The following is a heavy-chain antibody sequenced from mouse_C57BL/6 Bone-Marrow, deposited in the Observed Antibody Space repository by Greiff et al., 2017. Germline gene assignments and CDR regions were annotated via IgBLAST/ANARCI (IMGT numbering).Heavy chain of an antibody. CDR1: GFTFSDYG. D-gene: IGHD1-1*01. CDR3: ARLRSYFDY. J-gene: IGHJ2*01. V-gene: IGHV5-17*01. CDR2: ISSGSSTI. Sequence: EVKLMESGGGLVKPGGSLKLSCAASGFTFSDYGMHWVRQAPEKGLEWVAYISSGSSTIYYADTVKGRFTISRDKAKHSLFLQMTILRSEDTAMYSCARLRSYFDYWGQGTTLTVSS.